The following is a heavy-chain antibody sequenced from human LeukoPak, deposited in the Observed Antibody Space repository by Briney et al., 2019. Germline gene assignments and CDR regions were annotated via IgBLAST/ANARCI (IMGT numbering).Heavy chain of an antibody. CDR1: GFTFSSYA. J-gene: IGHJ3*02. CDR2: SYYSGST. Sequence: LRLSCAASGFTFSSYAMSWVRQPPGKGLEWIGYSYYSGSTYYSPSLKSRVTISVDTSKSQLSLKLSSVTAADTAVYYCAREGITGYSAFDIWGQGTMVTVSS. D-gene: IGHD5-12*01. V-gene: IGHV4-30-4*08. CDR3: AREGITGYSAFDI.